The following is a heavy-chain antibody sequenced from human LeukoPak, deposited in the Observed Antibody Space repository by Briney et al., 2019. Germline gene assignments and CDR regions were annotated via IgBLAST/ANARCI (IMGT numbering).Heavy chain of an antibody. D-gene: IGHD3-3*01. CDR1: GGSISSYY. CDR3: AREVWSGVYYYYGMDV. V-gene: IGHV4-34*01. Sequence: SETLSLTCTVSGGSISSYYWSWIRQPPGKGLEWIGEINHSGSTNYNPSLKSRVTISVDTSKNQFSLKLSSVTAADTAVYYCAREVWSGVYYYYGMDVWGQGTTVTVSS. CDR2: INHSGST. J-gene: IGHJ6*02.